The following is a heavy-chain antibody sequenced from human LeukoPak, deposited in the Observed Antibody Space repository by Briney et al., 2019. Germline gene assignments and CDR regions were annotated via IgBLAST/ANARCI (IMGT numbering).Heavy chain of an antibody. CDR2: TGLSSSYI. CDR1: GFSLSIYD. CDR3: AREQSYCSGATCSLDL. V-gene: IGHV3-21*01. D-gene: IGHD2-15*01. Sequence: GGSLRLSCAASGFSLSIYDMVWVRQAPGKGLEWIASTGLSSSYIGYADSVKGRFTISRDNGENSVYLQMNSLRAEDTAVYFCAREQSYCSGATCSLDLWGQGTLVTVSS. J-gene: IGHJ5*02.